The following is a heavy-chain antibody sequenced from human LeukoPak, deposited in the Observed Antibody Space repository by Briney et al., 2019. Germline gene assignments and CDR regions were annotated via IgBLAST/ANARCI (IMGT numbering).Heavy chain of an antibody. V-gene: IGHV3-21*01. CDR3: ARDSSWPDTELDY. J-gene: IGHJ4*02. Sequence: GGSLRLSCAASGFTFSSYSMNWVRQAPGKGLEWVSSISSSSSYIYYADSVKGRFTISRDNAKNSPYLQMNSLRAEDTAVYYCARDSSWPDTELDYWGQGTLVTVSS. CDR1: GFTFSSYS. CDR2: ISSSSSYI. D-gene: IGHD6-13*01.